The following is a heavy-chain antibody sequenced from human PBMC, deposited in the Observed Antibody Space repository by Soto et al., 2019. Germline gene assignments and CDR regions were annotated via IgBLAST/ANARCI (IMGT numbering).Heavy chain of an antibody. CDR1: GFTFSSYS. Sequence: GGSLRLSCAASGFTFSSYSMNWVRQAPGKGLEWVSSISSSSSYIYYADSVKGRFTISRDNAKNSLYLQMNSLRAEDTAVYYCAPAAAEYWFDPWGQGTLVTVSS. V-gene: IGHV3-21*01. J-gene: IGHJ5*02. CDR2: ISSSSSYI. CDR3: APAAAEYWFDP. D-gene: IGHD6-13*01.